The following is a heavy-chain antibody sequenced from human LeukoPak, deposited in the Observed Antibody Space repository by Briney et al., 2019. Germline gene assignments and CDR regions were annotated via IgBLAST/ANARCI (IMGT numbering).Heavy chain of an antibody. CDR3: ASTPRGSYYYFDY. CDR2: IFYTGST. J-gene: IGHJ4*02. D-gene: IGHD1-26*01. V-gene: IGHV4-59*01. CDR1: GGSISSYY. Sequence: SETLSLTCTVSGGSISSYYWSWIRQPPGKGLEYIGYIFYTGSTNYNPSLKSRVTISVDTSKNQFSLKLTSVTAADTAVYYCASTPRGSYYYFDYWGRGTLVTVSS.